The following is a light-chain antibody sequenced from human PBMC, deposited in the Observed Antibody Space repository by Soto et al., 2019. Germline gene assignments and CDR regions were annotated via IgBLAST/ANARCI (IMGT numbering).Light chain of an antibody. J-gene: IGLJ3*02. Sequence: QSVLTQPPSASGTPGQRVTISCSGSSSNIGRNTVNWYQQLPGTAPKLLIYGNNQRPSGVPYRFSGSKSGSSASLAISGLQSEDEGDYYCAAWDDSLNGPVFGGGTKVTVL. CDR1: SSNIGRNT. CDR3: AAWDDSLNGPV. V-gene: IGLV1-44*01. CDR2: GNN.